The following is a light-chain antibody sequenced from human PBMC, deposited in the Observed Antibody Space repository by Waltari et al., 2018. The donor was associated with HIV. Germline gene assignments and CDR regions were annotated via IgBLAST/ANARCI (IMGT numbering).Light chain of an antibody. CDR2: RNN. CDR1: SSTIGGNY. Sequence: QSVLTQPPSASGTPGQTVTISCSGSSSTIGGNYVYWYQRLPGTAPKLLIYRNNQRPAGVPDRVSGSKSGTSASLAISGLRSEDEADYYCASWDDSLSGWVFGGGTKVTVL. J-gene: IGLJ3*02. V-gene: IGLV1-47*01. CDR3: ASWDDSLSGWV.